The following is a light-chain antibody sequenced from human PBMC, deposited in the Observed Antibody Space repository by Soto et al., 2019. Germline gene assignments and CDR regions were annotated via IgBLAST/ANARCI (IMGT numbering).Light chain of an antibody. CDR3: SSYTSSSRWV. CDR1: SSDVGGYNY. Sequence: QSALTQPASVSGSPGQSITISCTGTSSDVGGYNYVYWYQQHPGKAPKLMIYEVSNRPSGVSTRFSGSKSGNTASLTISGLQAEDEADYYCSSYTSSSRWVFGGGTKLTVL. V-gene: IGLV2-14*01. J-gene: IGLJ3*02. CDR2: EVS.